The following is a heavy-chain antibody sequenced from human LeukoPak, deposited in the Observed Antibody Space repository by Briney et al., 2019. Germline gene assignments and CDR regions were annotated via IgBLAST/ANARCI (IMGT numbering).Heavy chain of an antibody. Sequence: PGGSLRLSCTGSGFSVSNFWMAWVRQAPGKGLEWVANINEDETGKYYVDSEKGRFTISRDNAKNSLFLQMNSVRVEDTAVYYCTTDAFSYPNTWGQGTQVTVSS. CDR3: TTDAFSYPNT. V-gene: IGHV3-7*01. CDR1: GFSVSNFW. J-gene: IGHJ5*02. D-gene: IGHD3-16*01. CDR2: INEDETGK.